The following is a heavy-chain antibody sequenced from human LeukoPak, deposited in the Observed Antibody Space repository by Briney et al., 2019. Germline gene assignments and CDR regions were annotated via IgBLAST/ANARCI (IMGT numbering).Heavy chain of an antibody. CDR2: ISYDGSNK. J-gene: IGHJ4*02. CDR1: GFTFSNVW. D-gene: IGHD1-20*01. CDR3: ARDSHPITGTTGYFDY. V-gene: IGHV3-30-3*01. Sequence: GGSLRLSCAATGFTFSNVWMSWVRQAPGKGLEWVTVISYDGSNKYYADSVKGRFTISRDNSKNTLYLQMNSLRAEDTAVYYCARDSHPITGTTGYFDYWGQGTLVTVSS.